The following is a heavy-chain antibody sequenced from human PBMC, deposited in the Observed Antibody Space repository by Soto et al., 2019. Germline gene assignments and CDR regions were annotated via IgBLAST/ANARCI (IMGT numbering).Heavy chain of an antibody. D-gene: IGHD3-10*01. CDR3: AREGTLNWFDP. V-gene: IGHV3-30-3*01. Sequence: QVQLVESGGGVVQPGRSLRLSCAASGFTFSSYAMHWVRQAPGKGLEWVAVISYDGSNKYYADSVKGRFTISRDNSKNPLYLQMNSLRAEDTAVYYCAREGTLNWFDPWGQGTLVTVSS. CDR2: ISYDGSNK. CDR1: GFTFSSYA. J-gene: IGHJ5*02.